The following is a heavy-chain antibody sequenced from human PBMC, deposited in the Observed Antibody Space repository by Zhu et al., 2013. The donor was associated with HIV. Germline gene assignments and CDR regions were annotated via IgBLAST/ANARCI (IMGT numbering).Heavy chain of an antibody. CDR3: AASGRLSRTIGGYFFLDP. D-gene: IGHD2-2*01. J-gene: IGHJ5*02. CDR1: GDTLAELC. CDR2: FDVEDGET. Sequence: QVHLVQSGAEMRKPGASVKVSCKVTGDTLAELCIHWVRQSPGKGLEWMGGFDVEDGETAYAQKFQGRVTMTEDRSSATAYMEVSSLTSEDTAVYYCAASGRLSRTIGGYFFLDPWGQGTLVTVSS. V-gene: IGHV1-24*01.